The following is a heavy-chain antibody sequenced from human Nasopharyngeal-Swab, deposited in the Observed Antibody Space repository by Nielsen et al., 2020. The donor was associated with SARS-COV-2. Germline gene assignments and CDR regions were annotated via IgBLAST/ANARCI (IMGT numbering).Heavy chain of an antibody. CDR2: MNPNSGNT. V-gene: IGHV1-8*01. CDR3: ARGRYYYYGSGSYYGKFDP. CDR1: GYTFTSYD. Sequence: ASVKVSCKASGYTFTSYDINWVRQATGLGLEWMGWMNPNSGNTGYAQKFQGRVTMTRNTSISTAYMELSSLRSEDTAVYYCARGRYYYYGSGSYYGKFDPWGQGTLVTVSS. D-gene: IGHD3-10*01. J-gene: IGHJ5*02.